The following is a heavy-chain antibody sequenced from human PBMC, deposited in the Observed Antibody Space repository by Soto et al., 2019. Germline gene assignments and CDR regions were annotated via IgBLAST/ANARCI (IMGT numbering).Heavy chain of an antibody. V-gene: IGHV4-59*08. CDR1: GCPISSCY. J-gene: IGHJ4*02. Sequence: SETLSLTCTDSGCPISSCYWRWIRHPHVTGLERIGYIYYCGSTNYSPALKSRDTISVDTTKNLYSLKLSCVTAADAAVYYCARRYDSCFDYWGQGTLVTVSS. CDR3: ARRYDSCFDY. CDR2: IYYCGST. D-gene: IGHD2-2*01.